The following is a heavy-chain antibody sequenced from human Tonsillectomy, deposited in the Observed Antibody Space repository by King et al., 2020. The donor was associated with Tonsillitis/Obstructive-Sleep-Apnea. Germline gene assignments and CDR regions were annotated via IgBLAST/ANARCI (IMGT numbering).Heavy chain of an antibody. CDR3: ARDRRWELLSPYSSYYYMDV. CDR1: GFTFRSYA. V-gene: IGHV3-30*04. J-gene: IGHJ6*03. D-gene: IGHD1-26*01. Sequence: QLVQSGGGVVQPGRSLRLSCAASGFTFRSYAMHWVRQAPGKGLEWVAILSYDGTYKYYAASVKGRFTISRDNSKNTLDLQMNSLRAEDTAVYYCARDRRWELLSPYSSYYYMDVWGKGTTVTVSS. CDR2: LSYDGTYK.